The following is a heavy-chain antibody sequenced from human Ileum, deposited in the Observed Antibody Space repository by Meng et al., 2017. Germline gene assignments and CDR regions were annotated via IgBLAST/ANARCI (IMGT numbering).Heavy chain of an antibody. CDR3: ARFYGSGTFEVHDY. J-gene: IGHJ4*02. Sequence: APAHASAPGIGTASETLALPCNCSCGPVSRTSYYWSWILQPSGKGLEWIGLIHYSGSRNSNPSLKSRVTMSVDTSKNQVSLRLTSVTAADTAVYYCARFYGSGTFEVHDYWGQGTLVTVSS. D-gene: IGHD3-10*01. CDR2: IHYSGSR. V-gene: IGHV4-61*01. CDR1: CGPVSRTSYY.